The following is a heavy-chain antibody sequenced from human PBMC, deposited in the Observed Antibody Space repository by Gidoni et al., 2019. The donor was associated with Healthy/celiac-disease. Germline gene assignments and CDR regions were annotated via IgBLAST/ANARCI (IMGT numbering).Heavy chain of an antibody. D-gene: IGHD6-6*01. V-gene: IGHV4-30-4*01. CDR3: AREEYSSSDRKYNWFDP. CDR1: GGSISSGDYY. Sequence: QVQLQESGPGLVKPSQTLSLTCTVSGGSISSGDYYWSWLRQPPGKGLEWIGYIYYSGSTYYNPSLKSRVTISVDTSKNQFSLKLSSVTAADTAVYYCAREEYSSSDRKYNWFDPWGQGTLVTVSS. CDR2: IYYSGST. J-gene: IGHJ5*02.